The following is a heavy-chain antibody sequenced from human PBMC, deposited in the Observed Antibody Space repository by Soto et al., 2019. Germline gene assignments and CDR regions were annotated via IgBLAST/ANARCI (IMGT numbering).Heavy chain of an antibody. J-gene: IGHJ5*02. V-gene: IGHV4-59*01. CDR3: AKEKEKAGFDP. Sequence: SETLSLTCTVSGGSISSYYWSWIRQPPGKGLEWIGYIYYSGSTNYNPSLKSRVTISVDTSKNQFSLKLSSVTAADTAVYYCAKEKEKAGFDPWGQGTLVTVSS. CDR1: GGSISSYY. CDR2: IYYSGST.